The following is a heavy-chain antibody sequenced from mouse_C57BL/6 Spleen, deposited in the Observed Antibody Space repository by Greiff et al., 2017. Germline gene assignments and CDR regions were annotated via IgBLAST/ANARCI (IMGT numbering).Heavy chain of an antibody. CDR1: GFNIKDYY. CDR2: IDPEDGDT. J-gene: IGHJ2*01. V-gene: IGHV14-1*01. CDR3: TLYYSNTFFDY. D-gene: IGHD2-5*01. Sequence: EVQLQQSGAELVRPGASVKLSCTASGFNIKDYYMHWVKQRPEQGLEWIGRIDPEDGDTEYAPKFQGKATMTADTSSNTAYLQLSSLTSEDTAVYYCTLYYSNTFFDYWGQGTTLTVAS.